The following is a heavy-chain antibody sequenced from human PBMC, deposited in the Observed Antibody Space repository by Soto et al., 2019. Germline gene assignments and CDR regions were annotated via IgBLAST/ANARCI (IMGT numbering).Heavy chain of an antibody. Sequence: GGSLRLSCAASGFTFSSYGVHWVRQAPGKGLEWVAVIWYDGSNKYYADSVEGRFTISRGNSKNTLYLQMNSLRAEDTAVYYCARIRGSCGGDCYSYYYYYYGMDVWGQGTTVPVSS. D-gene: IGHD2-21*02. V-gene: IGHV3-33*01. CDR2: IWYDGSNK. J-gene: IGHJ6*02. CDR3: ARIRGSCGGDCYSYYYYYYGMDV. CDR1: GFTFSSYG.